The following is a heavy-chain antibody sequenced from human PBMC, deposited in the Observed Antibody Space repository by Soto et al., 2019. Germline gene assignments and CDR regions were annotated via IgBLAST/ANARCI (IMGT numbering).Heavy chain of an antibody. Sequence: QVQLVESGGGLVKPGGSLRLSCAASGFTFSDYYMSWIRQAPGKGLEWVSYITRSSTYTNYADSVKGRLTISRDNAKNSLYLPLNSLRAADTAVYYCARPQGGGYDLNYWGQGTLVTVSS. J-gene: IGHJ4*02. V-gene: IGHV3-11*05. D-gene: IGHD5-12*01. CDR1: GFTFSDYY. CDR3: ARPQGGGYDLNY. CDR2: ITRSSTYT.